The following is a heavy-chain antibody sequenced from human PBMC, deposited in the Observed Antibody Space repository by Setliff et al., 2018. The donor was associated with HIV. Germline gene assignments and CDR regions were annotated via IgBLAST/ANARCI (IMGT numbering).Heavy chain of an antibody. Sequence: SETLSRTCTVAGGSMNSDSYSWTWLRQPAGKGPELIGHIYVGGSVIYNPSLASRVTISMVPSKNQFSLDLSSVTAADTAKYYCARAKTIGVSAVFFDPWGQGRPVTVSS. CDR1: GGSMNSDSYS. V-gene: IGHV4-61*09. CDR3: ARAKTIGVSAVFFDP. CDR2: IYVGGSV. D-gene: IGHD3-3*01. J-gene: IGHJ5*02.